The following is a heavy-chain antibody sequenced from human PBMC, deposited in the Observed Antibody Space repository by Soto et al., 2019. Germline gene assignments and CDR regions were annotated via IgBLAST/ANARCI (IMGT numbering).Heavy chain of an antibody. J-gene: IGHJ5*02. V-gene: IGHV3-33*01. CDR1: GFTFNTYG. D-gene: IGHD3-10*01. CDR3: ARISGSGHLGWFDP. CDR2: IWYDGSYR. Sequence: QVQLVQSGGGVVQSGRSLRLSCISSGFTFNTYGMFWARQAPGTGLEWVAGIWYDGSYRYYVDSVKGRFTVSRDNSKNTVYLEMKNWRAEDTAVYYCARISGSGHLGWFDPWGQGTLVTVSS.